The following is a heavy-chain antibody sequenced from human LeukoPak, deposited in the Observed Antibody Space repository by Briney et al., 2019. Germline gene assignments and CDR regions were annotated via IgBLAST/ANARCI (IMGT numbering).Heavy chain of an antibody. CDR2: ISGSGGST. CDR3: ARDGYNWIPFDA. V-gene: IGHV3-23*01. CDR1: GFTFSSNA. D-gene: IGHD1-20*01. Sequence: GSLRLSCAASGFTFSSNAMSWVRQAPGKGLEWVSVISGSGGSTYHADSVKGRFTISRDNSKNTVYLQMNSLRAEDTAVYYCARDGYNWIPFDAWGQGTPVTVSS. J-gene: IGHJ4*02.